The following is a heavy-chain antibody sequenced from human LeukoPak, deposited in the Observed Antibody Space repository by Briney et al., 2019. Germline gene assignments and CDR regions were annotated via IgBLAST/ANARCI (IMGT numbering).Heavy chain of an antibody. V-gene: IGHV4-4*09. D-gene: IGHD6-13*01. CDR3: ARQFSGSSWYSFGY. Sequence: SETLSLTCTVSGGSISSYYWSWIRQPPGKGLEWIGYIYTSGSTNYNPSLKSRVTISVDTSKNQFSLKLSSVTAADTAVYYRARQFSGSSWYSFGYWGQGTLVTVSS. J-gene: IGHJ4*02. CDR2: IYTSGST. CDR1: GGSISSYY.